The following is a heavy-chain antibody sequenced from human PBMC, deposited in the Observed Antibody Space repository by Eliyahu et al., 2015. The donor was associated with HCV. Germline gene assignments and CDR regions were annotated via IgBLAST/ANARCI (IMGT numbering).Heavy chain of an antibody. D-gene: IGHD1-1*01. CDR2: TYYRSNWYS. CDR3: ARGYLKTGLDT. CDR1: GXSVXGNSVA. Sequence: QVQLQQSGPGLVEPSQTLSLTCAIXGXSVXGNSVAWNWIRQSPSRGLEWLGRTYYRSNWYSDYAISVKSRISLSPDTSKNQFSLHLNSVTPEDTAVYYCARGYLKTGLDTWGQGTLVTVSS. J-gene: IGHJ5*02. V-gene: IGHV6-1*01.